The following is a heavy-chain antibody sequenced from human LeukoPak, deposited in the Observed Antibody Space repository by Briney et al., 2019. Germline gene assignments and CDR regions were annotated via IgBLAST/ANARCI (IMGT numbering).Heavy chain of an antibody. J-gene: IGHJ4*02. CDR2: ISSSSSYI. V-gene: IGHV3-21*01. D-gene: IGHD3-10*02. Sequence: PGGSLRLSCAASGFTFSSYSMNSVRQAPGKGLEWVSSISSSSSYIYYADSAKCRFTISRDNAKNSLYLQMNSLRAEDTAVYYCARGTMVGTRRAQLYDYWGQGTLVTVSS. CDR3: ARGTMVGTRRAQLYDY. CDR1: GFTFSSYS.